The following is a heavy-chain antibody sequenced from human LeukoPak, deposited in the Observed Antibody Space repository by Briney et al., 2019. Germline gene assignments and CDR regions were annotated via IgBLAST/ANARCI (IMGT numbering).Heavy chain of an antibody. CDR1: GFTFSSYG. V-gene: IGHV3-30*02. Sequence: GGSLRLSCAASGFTFSSYGMHWVRQAPGKGLEWVAFIRYDGSNKKYSDSVKGRFTVSRDNAKNSLYLQMNSLRAEDTAVYYCARDKVVGATLFDYWGQGTLVTVSS. CDR3: ARDKVVGATLFDY. D-gene: IGHD1-26*01. CDR2: IRYDGSNK. J-gene: IGHJ4*02.